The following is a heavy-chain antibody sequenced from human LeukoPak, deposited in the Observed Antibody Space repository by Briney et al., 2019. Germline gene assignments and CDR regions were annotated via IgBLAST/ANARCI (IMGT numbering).Heavy chain of an antibody. CDR1: GFPFSSFD. CDR2: IKQDGSEK. D-gene: IGHD6-6*01. V-gene: IGHV3-7*01. CDR3: ARDRGYSSSDY. Sequence: GGSLTLSCAASGFPFSSFDMMWVGQAPGKGLEWVANIKQDGSEKYYVDSVKGRFTISRDNAKNSLYLQMNSLRAEDTAVYYCARDRGYSSSDYWGQGTLVTVSS. J-gene: IGHJ4*02.